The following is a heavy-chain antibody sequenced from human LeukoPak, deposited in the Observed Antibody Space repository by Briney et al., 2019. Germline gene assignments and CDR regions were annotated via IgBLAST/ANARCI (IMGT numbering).Heavy chain of an antibody. J-gene: IGHJ1*01. Sequence: SETLSLTCSVSGDSVSRSDSYWDWIRQPPGKGLEWIGTIYYSGRIYYSPSLKSRVTTSVDPSNNQFSLNLRSVTAADTAVYYCARRRYYDGSGYLEWGQGTLLSVSS. V-gene: IGHV4-39*01. D-gene: IGHD3-22*01. CDR1: GDSVSRSDSY. CDR3: ARRRYYDGSGYLE. CDR2: IYYSGRI.